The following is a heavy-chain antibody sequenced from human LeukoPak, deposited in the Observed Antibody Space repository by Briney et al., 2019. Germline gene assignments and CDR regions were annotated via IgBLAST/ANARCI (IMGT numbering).Heavy chain of an antibody. V-gene: IGHV4-4*07. CDR3: ARERGILRGDAFDL. J-gene: IGHJ3*01. Sequence: NPSETLSLTCTVSGVSFSTYYWTWVRQPAGKGLEWIGLIYSSENPHYLPSLESRVPMSIDTSQHQFSLKLTSVTAADTAVYYCARERGILRGDAFDLWGQGTMVTVSS. CDR2: IYSSENP. CDR1: GVSFSTYY. D-gene: IGHD1-26*01.